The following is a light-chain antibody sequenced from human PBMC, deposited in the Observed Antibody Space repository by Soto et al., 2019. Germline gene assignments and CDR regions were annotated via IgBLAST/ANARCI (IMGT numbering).Light chain of an antibody. Sequence: DILLTQSPATLSLSPGERATISCLASQSVSNNYLAWYQQKPGQAPRLLIYGASNRVTGIPDRFSGSGSGTDFTLTISRLEPEDFAVYYCQQYGNSPITFGQGTRLEIK. V-gene: IGKV3-20*01. CDR3: QQYGNSPIT. CDR2: GAS. CDR1: QSVSNNY. J-gene: IGKJ5*01.